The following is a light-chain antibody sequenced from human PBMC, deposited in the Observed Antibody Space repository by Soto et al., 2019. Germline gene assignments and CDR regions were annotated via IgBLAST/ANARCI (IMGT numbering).Light chain of an antibody. Sequence: QSALTQPASVSGSPGQSITISCTGTSSDVGSYNLVSWYQQHPGKAPKLMIYEGSKRPSGVSNRFSGSKSGNTASLTISGLQAEDEADYYCCSYAGSVLFGGWTKVTVL. CDR1: SSDVGSYNL. CDR3: CSYAGSVL. V-gene: IGLV2-23*01. J-gene: IGLJ2*01. CDR2: EGS.